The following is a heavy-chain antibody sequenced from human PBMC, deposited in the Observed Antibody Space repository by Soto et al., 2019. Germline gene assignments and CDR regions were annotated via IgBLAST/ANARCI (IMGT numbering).Heavy chain of an antibody. Sequence: SETLSLTCAVYGGSFSSGDYYWSWIRQPPGKGLEWSGYMYYSGSTYYNPSLKSRVTISVDTSKNQFSLKLSSVTAPHTAVYYCARGVSNYGVYWFDPSGQGTLVTVSS. CDR1: GGSFSSGDYY. CDR3: ARGVSNYGVYWFDP. V-gene: IGHV4-30-4*01. J-gene: IGHJ5*02. CDR2: MYYSGST. D-gene: IGHD4-4*01.